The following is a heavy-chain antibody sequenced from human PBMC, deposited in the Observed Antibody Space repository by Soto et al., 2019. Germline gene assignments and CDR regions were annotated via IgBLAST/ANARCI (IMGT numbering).Heavy chain of an antibody. J-gene: IGHJ4*02. Sequence: GGSLRLSCAASGFTFDDYTMHWVRQAPGKGLEWVSLISWDGGSTYYADSVKGRFTISRDNSKDSPYLQIDSLRTEDTALYYCAKERRGPFEGSSWSYFDYWGQGTLVTVSS. V-gene: IGHV3-43*01. CDR3: AKERRGPFEGSSWSYFDY. CDR1: GFTFDDYT. D-gene: IGHD6-13*01. CDR2: ISWDGGST.